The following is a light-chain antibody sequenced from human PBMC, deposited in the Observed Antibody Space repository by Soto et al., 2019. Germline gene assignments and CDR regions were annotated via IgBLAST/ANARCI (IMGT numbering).Light chain of an antibody. CDR1: QSVSSSY. CDR3: QQYGGSPGT. CDR2: GAS. Sequence: EIVLTQSPGTLSLSPGERATPSCRASQSVSSSYLAWYQQKPGQPPRVLIYGASSRATGIPDRFSGSGSGTDFTLTISRLEPEDSAVYYCQQYGGSPGTFGQGTKVDIK. V-gene: IGKV3-20*01. J-gene: IGKJ1*01.